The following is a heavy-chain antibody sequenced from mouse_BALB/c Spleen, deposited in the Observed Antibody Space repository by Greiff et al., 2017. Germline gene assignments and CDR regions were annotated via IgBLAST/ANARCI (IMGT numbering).Heavy chain of an antibody. V-gene: IGHV5-4*02. CDR3: AREGNYYYFDY. Sequence: EVKLVESGGGLVKPGGSLKLSCAASGFTFSDYYMYWVRQTPEKRLEWVATISDGGSYTYYPDSVKGRFTISRDNAKNNLYLQMSSLKSEDTAMYYCAREGNYYYFDYWGQGTTLTVSS. D-gene: IGHD1-1*01. CDR1: GFTFSDYY. CDR2: ISDGGSYT. J-gene: IGHJ2*01.